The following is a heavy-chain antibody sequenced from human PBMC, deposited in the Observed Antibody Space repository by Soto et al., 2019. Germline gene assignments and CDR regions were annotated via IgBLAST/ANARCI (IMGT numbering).Heavy chain of an antibody. V-gene: IGHV4-59*01. CDR1: GGSISSYY. CDR3: ARTDYGDYVY. Sequence: SETLSLTCTVSGGSISSYYWSWIRQPPGKGLEWIGYIYYSGSTNYNPSLKSRVTISVDTSKNQFSLKLSSVTAADTAVYYCARTDYGDYVYWGQGTLVTVSS. CDR2: IYYSGST. J-gene: IGHJ4*02. D-gene: IGHD4-17*01.